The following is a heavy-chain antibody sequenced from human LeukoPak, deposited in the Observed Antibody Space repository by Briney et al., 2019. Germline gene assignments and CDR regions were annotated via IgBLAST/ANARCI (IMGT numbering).Heavy chain of an antibody. CDR2: ISGSGGST. D-gene: IGHD3-22*01. V-gene: IGHV3-23*01. CDR1: GFTFSSYA. CDR3: AKPDYYDSSGYTYYMDV. J-gene: IGHJ6*03. Sequence: PGGSLRLSCAASGFTFSSYAMSWVRQAPGKGLEWVSAISGSGGSTYYADSVKGRFTISRDNSKNTLYLQMNSLRAEDTAVYYCAKPDYYDSSGYTYYMDVWGKGTTVTVSS.